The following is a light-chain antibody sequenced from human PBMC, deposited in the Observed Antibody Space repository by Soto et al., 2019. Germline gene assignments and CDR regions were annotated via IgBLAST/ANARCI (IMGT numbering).Light chain of an antibody. CDR2: WAS. V-gene: IGKV4-1*01. CDR1: QSVLYSSNNKNY. J-gene: IGKJ1*01. Sequence: DIVMTQSPDSLAVSLGERATINCKSSQSVLYSSNNKNYLAWYQQKPGQPPKLLIYWASTRESGVPDRFSGSGSGTDFTLTISSLQAEDVAVYYCQQYYSPWTFGQGTNVELK. CDR3: QQYYSPWT.